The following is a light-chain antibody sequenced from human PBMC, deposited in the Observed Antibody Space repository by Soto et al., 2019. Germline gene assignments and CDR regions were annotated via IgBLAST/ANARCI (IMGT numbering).Light chain of an antibody. V-gene: IGKV1-6*01. Sequence: AIQMSKSPSSPSASVRDRVTMTCRASQGIRNDLGWYQQKPGKAPKLLIYAASSLQSGVPSRFSGSGSGTDFTLTIRSLQPEDFATYYCQQYNSYSPWTFGQGTKVDIK. CDR3: QQYNSYSPWT. CDR1: QGIRND. J-gene: IGKJ1*01. CDR2: AAS.